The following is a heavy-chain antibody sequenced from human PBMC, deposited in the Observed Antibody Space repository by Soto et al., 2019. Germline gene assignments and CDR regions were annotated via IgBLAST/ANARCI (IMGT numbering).Heavy chain of an antibody. V-gene: IGHV4-34*01. Sequence: SETLCLTCAVYGVSFSGYYWSWIRQPPGKGLEWIGEINHSGSTNYNPSLKSRVTISVDTSKNQFSLKLSSVTAADTAVYYCARSSSWYQYFQHWGQGTLVTVSS. J-gene: IGHJ1*01. CDR1: GVSFSGYY. CDR3: ARSSSWYQYFQH. CDR2: INHSGST. D-gene: IGHD6-13*01.